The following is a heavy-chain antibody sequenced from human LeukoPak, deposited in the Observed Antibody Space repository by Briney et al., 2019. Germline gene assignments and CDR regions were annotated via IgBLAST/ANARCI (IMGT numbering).Heavy chain of an antibody. CDR3: GKEGGA. J-gene: IGHJ5*02. CDR2: IGGRGGST. D-gene: IGHD3-16*01. Sequence: GGSLRLSCAASGFTFSSYAMSWVRQAPGKGPEWVSAIGGRGGSTYYADSVGGRFTISRDNSKDMVYLQMNSLKVEDTATYYCGKEGGAWGQGTKVTVSS. V-gene: IGHV3-23*01. CDR1: GFTFSSYA.